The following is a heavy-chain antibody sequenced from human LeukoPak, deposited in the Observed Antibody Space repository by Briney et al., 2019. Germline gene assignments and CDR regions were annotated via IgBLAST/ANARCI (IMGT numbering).Heavy chain of an antibody. J-gene: IGHJ6*02. CDR3: ARGILPKYIRFGMDV. CDR1: GNYW. CDR2: INSDGSWT. D-gene: IGHD1-14*01. Sequence: GGSLRLSCAASGNYWMHWVRQAPGKGLVWVSHINSDGSWTSYADSVKGRFTISKDNAKNTVYLQMNSLRAEDTAIYYCARGILPKYIRFGMDVWGRGTTVTVSS. V-gene: IGHV3-74*01.